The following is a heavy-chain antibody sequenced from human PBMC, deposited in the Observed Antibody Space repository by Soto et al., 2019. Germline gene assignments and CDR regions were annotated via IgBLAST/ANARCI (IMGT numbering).Heavy chain of an antibody. Sequence: PSETLSLTCAVSGDSISSYYWNWVRQPPGKGLEWIGYIYYSGSTNYNPSLKSRVTISVDKSKNQFSLKLSSVTAADTAVYYCARDYMVRGVMRWFDPWGQGTLVTVSS. CDR3: ARDYMVRGVMRWFDP. CDR2: IYYSGST. J-gene: IGHJ5*02. D-gene: IGHD3-10*01. CDR1: GDSISSYY. V-gene: IGHV4-59*12.